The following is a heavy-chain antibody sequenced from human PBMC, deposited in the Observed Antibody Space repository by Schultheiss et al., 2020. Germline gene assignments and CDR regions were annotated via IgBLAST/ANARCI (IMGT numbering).Heavy chain of an antibody. CDR3: AGHSSGWSRDYYYYGMDV. V-gene: IGHV5-51*01. CDR1: GYSFTSYW. J-gene: IGHJ6*02. D-gene: IGHD6-19*01. Sequence: GESLMISCKGSGYSFTSYWIGWVRQMPGKGLEWMGIIYPGDSDTRYSPSFQGQVTISADKSISTAYLQWSSLKASDTAMYYCAGHSSGWSRDYYYYGMDVWGQGTTVTVSS. CDR2: IYPGDSDT.